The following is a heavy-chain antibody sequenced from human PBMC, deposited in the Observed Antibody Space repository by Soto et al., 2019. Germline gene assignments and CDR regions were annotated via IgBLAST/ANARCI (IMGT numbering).Heavy chain of an antibody. J-gene: IGHJ6*02. CDR2: IIPIFGTA. Sequence: QVQLVQSGAEVKKPGSSVKVSCKASGGTFSSYAISWVRQAPGQGLEWMGGIIPIFGTANYAQKFQGRVTITTDESTSTAYKELSNLISEDTEVYYCANRNDYFWSGGSDDYYGMDVWGQGTTVTVSS. CDR3: ANRNDYFWSGGSDDYYGMDV. V-gene: IGHV1-69*05. CDR1: GGTFSSYA. D-gene: IGHD3-3*01.